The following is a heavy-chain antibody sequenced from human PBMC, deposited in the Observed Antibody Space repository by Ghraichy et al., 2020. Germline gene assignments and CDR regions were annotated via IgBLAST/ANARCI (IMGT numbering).Heavy chain of an antibody. D-gene: IGHD4-17*01. CDR1: GFTFSSYA. Sequence: LSLTCAASGFTFSSYAMSWVRQAPGKGLEWVSAISGSGGSTYYADSVKGRFTISRDNSKNTLYLQMNSLRAEDTAVYYCAKVKDYGDYVTGWYFDLWGRGTLVTVSS. CDR2: ISGSGGST. CDR3: AKVKDYGDYVTGWYFDL. V-gene: IGHV3-23*01. J-gene: IGHJ2*01.